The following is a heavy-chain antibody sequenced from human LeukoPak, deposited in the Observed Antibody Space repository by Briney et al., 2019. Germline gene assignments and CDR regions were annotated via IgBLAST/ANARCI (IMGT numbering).Heavy chain of an antibody. V-gene: IGHV3-9*01. CDR3: AKSRKDYDILTGYYPEFGLGIDY. CDR1: GFTFDDYA. J-gene: IGHJ4*02. CDR2: ISWNSGSI. Sequence: PGGSLRLSCAASGFTFDDYAMHWVRQAPGKGLEWVSGISWNSGSIGYADSVKGRFTISRDNAKNSLYLQMNSLRAEDTALYYCAKSRKDYDILTGYYPEFGLGIDYWGQGTLVTVSS. D-gene: IGHD3-9*01.